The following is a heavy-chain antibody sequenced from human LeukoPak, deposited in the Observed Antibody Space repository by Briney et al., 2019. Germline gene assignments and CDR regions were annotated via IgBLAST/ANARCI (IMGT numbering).Heavy chain of an antibody. J-gene: IGHJ4*02. CDR1: GGSISSGEYY. Sequence: SQTLSLTCTVSGGSISSGEYYWSWIRQPPGKGLEWIGYIYYSGSTYYNPSLKSRVTISVDTSKNQFSLKLSSATAADTAVYYCARGVQGVRGVIIYSTFDYWGQGTLVTVSS. CDR3: ARGVQGVRGVIIYSTFDY. D-gene: IGHD3-10*01. V-gene: IGHV4-30-4*08. CDR2: IYYSGST.